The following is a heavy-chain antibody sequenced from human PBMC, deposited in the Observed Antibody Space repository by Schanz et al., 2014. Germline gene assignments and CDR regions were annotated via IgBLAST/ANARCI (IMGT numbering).Heavy chain of an antibody. J-gene: IGHJ4*02. CDR1: GVTFSSYA. D-gene: IGHD2-21*01. Sequence: EVQLVESGGGFVQPGGSLRLSCVASGVTFSSYAMSWVRQAPGKGLEWVSGLTEGGGGTYYTDAVKGRFTISRDSSKNTLYLQMNSLRADDTAVYYCAKSKSQLPLFDYWGQGTLVAVSS. CDR2: LTEGGGGT. V-gene: IGHV3-23*04. CDR3: AKSKSQLPLFDY.